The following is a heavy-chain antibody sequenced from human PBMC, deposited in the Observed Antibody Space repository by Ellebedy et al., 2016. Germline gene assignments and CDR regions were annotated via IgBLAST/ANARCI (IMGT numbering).Heavy chain of an antibody. CDR1: GFTFSSYS. J-gene: IGHJ6*02. V-gene: IGHV3-21*01. CDR2: ISSSSSYI. CDR3: AREREVATITGVYYYYGMDV. D-gene: IGHD5-12*01. Sequence: GGSLRLSXAASGFTFSSYSMNWVRQAPGKGLEWVSSISSSSSYIYYADSVKGRFTISRDNAKNSLYLQMNSLRAEDTAVYYCAREREVATITGVYYYYGMDVWGQGTTVTVSS.